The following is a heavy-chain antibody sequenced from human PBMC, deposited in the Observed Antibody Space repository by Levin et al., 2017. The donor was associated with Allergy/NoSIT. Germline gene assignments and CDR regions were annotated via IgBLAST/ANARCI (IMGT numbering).Heavy chain of an antibody. J-gene: IGHJ4*02. CDR1: GGSMSRYY. CDR2: IYYSGST. D-gene: IGHD3/OR15-3a*01. Sequence: NPSETLSLTCTVSGGSMSRYYWSWIRQPPGKGLEWIGYIYYSGSTTYNPSLRSRLTISVDMSKNQFSLKLISVTAADTAVYYCARGTWHFDYWGQGTLVTVSS. CDR3: ARGTWHFDY. V-gene: IGHV4-59*08.